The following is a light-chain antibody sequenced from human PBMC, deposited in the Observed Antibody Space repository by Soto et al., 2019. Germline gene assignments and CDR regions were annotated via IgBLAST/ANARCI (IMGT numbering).Light chain of an antibody. Sequence: QSVLTQPRSVSGSPGQSVTISFTGTSSDVGGYIYVSWYQQHPGKAPTLMIYDVSKRPSGAPDRFSGSKSGNTASLTISGLQAEDEADYYCCSYAGSYTYVFGTGTKVTVL. J-gene: IGLJ1*01. V-gene: IGLV2-11*01. CDR2: DVS. CDR1: SSDVGGYIY. CDR3: CSYAGSYTYV.